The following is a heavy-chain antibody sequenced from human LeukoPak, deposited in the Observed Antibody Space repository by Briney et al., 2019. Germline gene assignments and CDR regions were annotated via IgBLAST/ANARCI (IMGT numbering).Heavy chain of an antibody. D-gene: IGHD3-10*01. Sequence: GGSLRLSCAASGFTFSSYAMSWVRQAPGKGLEWVAVISYDGCNKYYADSVKGRFTISRDNSKNTLYLQMNSLRAEDTAVYYCARDWETYYYGSGSQGWFDPWGQGTLVTVSS. CDR3: ARDWETYYYGSGSQGWFDP. V-gene: IGHV3-30-3*01. CDR2: ISYDGCNK. J-gene: IGHJ5*02. CDR1: GFTFSSYA.